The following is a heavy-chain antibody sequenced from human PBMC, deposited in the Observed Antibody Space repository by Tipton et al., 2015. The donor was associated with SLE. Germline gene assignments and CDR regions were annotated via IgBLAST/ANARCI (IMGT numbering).Heavy chain of an antibody. CDR1: GYSFTSYW. J-gene: IGHJ6*03. CDR2: IYPGDSDT. D-gene: IGHD3-9*01. V-gene: IGHV5-51*03. CDR3: ARTYYDILTGRHDYYMDV. Sequence: QLVQSGAEVKKPGESLKISCKGSGYSFTSYWIGWVRQMPGKGLEWMGIIYPGDSDTRYSPSFQGQVTISADKSISTAYLQWSSLKASDTAMYYCARTYYDILTGRHDYYMDVCGKGTTVTVSS.